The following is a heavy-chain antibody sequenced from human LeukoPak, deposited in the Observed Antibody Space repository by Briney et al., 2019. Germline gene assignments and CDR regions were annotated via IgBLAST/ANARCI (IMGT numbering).Heavy chain of an antibody. Sequence: GGSLRLSCAASGFTFSTYAMHWVRQAPGKGLEWVAIIWYDATKQYYADSVNGRFTISRDNSKNTLYLQMNRLRAEDTAVYYCARARGSFSYFFDYWGQGTLVTVSS. CDR1: GFTFSTYA. D-gene: IGHD1-26*01. CDR3: ARARGSFSYFFDY. J-gene: IGHJ4*02. CDR2: IWYDATKQ. V-gene: IGHV3-33*01.